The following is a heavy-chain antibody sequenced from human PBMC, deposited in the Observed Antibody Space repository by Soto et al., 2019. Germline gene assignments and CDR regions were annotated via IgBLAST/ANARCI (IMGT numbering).Heavy chain of an antibody. Sequence: PSETLSLTCTVSGGSISSYYWSWIRQPPGKGLEWIGYIYYSGSTYYNPSLKSRVTISVDTSKNQFSLKLSSVTAADTAVYYCARVKTTWYMDVWGKGTTVTVSS. D-gene: IGHD4-17*01. CDR2: IYYSGST. V-gene: IGHV4-59*06. J-gene: IGHJ6*03. CDR3: ARVKTTWYMDV. CDR1: GGSISSYY.